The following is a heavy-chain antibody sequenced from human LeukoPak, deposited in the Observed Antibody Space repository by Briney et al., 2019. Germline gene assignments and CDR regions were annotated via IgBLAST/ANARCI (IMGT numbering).Heavy chain of an antibody. V-gene: IGHV3-21*01. J-gene: IGHJ4*02. CDR3: ARPPYDIVAGYSGYFDY. D-gene: IGHD3-9*01. CDR2: ISSSSTYI. Sequence: PGGSLRLSCVASGFTFSSYTMSWVRQAPGKGLEWVSSISSSSTYIYYADSVRGRFTISRDNAKNSLFLQMNSLRAEDTAVYYCARPPYDIVAGYSGYFDYWGQGTLVTVSS. CDR1: GFTFSSYT.